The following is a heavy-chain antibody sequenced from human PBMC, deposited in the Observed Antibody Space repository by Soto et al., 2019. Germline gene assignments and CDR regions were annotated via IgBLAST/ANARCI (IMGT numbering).Heavy chain of an antibody. V-gene: IGHV1-18*04. CDR3: ARDGVMGVWFGELLPPHYYYGMDV. J-gene: IGHJ6*02. CDR2: IGAYNGNT. Sequence: ASVKVSCKASGYTFTSYGISWVRQAPGQGLEWMGWIGAYNGNTNYAQKLQGRVTMTTDTSTSTAYMELRSLRSDDTAVYYCARDGVMGVWFGELLPPHYYYGMDVWGQGTTVTVSS. CDR1: GYTFTSYG. D-gene: IGHD3-10*01.